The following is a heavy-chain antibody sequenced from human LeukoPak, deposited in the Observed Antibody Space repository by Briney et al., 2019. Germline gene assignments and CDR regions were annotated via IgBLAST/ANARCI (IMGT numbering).Heavy chain of an antibody. CDR2: IWYDGSNK. CDR3: AKELRSISATTGFDY. V-gene: IGHV3-33*03. Sequence: GGSLRLSCAASGFTFSSYGMHWVRQAPGKGLEWVAVIWYDGSNKYYADSVKGRFTISRDNSKNTVYLQMNSLRAEDTAVYYCAKELRSISATTGFDYWGQGTLVTVSS. CDR1: GFTFSSYG. D-gene: IGHD1-20*01. J-gene: IGHJ4*02.